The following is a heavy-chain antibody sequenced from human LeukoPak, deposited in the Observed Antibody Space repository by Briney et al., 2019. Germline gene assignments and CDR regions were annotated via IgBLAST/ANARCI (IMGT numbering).Heavy chain of an antibody. CDR3: ARPSRDGYRYTFDY. V-gene: IGHV4-59*01. J-gene: IGHJ4*02. CDR1: GGSIGSYY. Sequence: SETLSLTCTVSGGSIGSYYWSWIRQPPGKGLEWIGYIYNSGNTNYSPSLKSRVSISVDTPKNQFSLRLSSVTAADTAVYYCARPSRDGYRYTFDYWGQGILVTVSS. D-gene: IGHD5-24*01. CDR2: IYNSGNT.